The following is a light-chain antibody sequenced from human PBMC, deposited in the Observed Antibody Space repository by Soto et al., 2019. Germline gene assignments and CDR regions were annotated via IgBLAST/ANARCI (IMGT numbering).Light chain of an antibody. V-gene: IGKV3-15*01. J-gene: IGKJ2*01. Sequence: MTQSPATLSVSPGERATLSCRASQSVTSNLAWYQQKPGQAPRLLIYGASTRATGIPARFSGSGSGTEFTLTISSLQSEDFAVYLCQQYNNWPYTFGQGTKLEIK. CDR2: GAS. CDR1: QSVTSN. CDR3: QQYNNWPYT.